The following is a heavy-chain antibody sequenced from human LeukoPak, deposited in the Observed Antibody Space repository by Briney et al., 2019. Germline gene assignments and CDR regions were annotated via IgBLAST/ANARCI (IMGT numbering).Heavy chain of an antibody. V-gene: IGHV3-9*01. J-gene: IGHJ4*02. D-gene: IGHD6-19*01. Sequence: GGSLRLSCAGSGLIFNNYAMHWVRQPPGKGLEWVSGISWNSGSIDYADSVKGRFTISRDNAKNSLYLRMNSLRVEDTAFYYCAKDNRRHYTSGPNPDSLHWGQGALVTVSS. CDR1: GLIFNNYA. CDR2: ISWNSGSI. CDR3: AKDNRRHYTSGPNPDSLH.